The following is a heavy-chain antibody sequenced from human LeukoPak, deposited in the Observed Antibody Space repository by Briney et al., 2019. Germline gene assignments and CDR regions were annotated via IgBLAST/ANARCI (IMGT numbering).Heavy chain of an antibody. Sequence: PGGSLRLSCAASGSTFSNHWMAWVRQTRGRGPEWVANIDEDGDVKSYAESVKGRFSVSRDNGRTSLYLQMNSLRAEDTAIYYCARHVPRGRSDFDCWGQGVLVTVS. CDR1: GSTFSNHW. V-gene: IGHV3-7*01. J-gene: IGHJ4*02. CDR2: IDEDGDVK. CDR3: ARHVPRGRSDFDC. D-gene: IGHD5-12*01.